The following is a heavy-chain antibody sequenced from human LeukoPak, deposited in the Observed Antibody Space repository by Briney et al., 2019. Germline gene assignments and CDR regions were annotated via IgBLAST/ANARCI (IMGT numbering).Heavy chain of an antibody. CDR3: TRDQCLRASCRRVDY. J-gene: IGHJ4*02. Sequence: SGGSLRLSCSASGFTFASYGVGWVRQAPGEGLEWVACIKSEAYGGTTEYATSVKGRFTISRDDSNSVAYLPMNRLKTEDTAGYFCTRDQCLRASCRRVDYWGQGTLVTVSS. CDR2: IKSEAYGGTT. CDR1: GFTFASYG. D-gene: IGHD2-2*01. V-gene: IGHV3-49*04.